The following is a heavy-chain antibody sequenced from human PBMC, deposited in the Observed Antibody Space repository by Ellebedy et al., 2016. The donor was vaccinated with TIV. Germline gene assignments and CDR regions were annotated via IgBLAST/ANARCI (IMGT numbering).Heavy chain of an antibody. Sequence: SETLSLXXTVSGGSISSYYWSWIRQPPGKGLEWIGYIYYSGSTNYNPSLKSRVTITVDKSKNQFSLKLSSVTAADTAVYYCARVSVAAAVNYYYYGMDVWGQGTTVTVSS. D-gene: IGHD6-13*01. V-gene: IGHV4-59*12. J-gene: IGHJ6*02. CDR3: ARVSVAAAVNYYYYGMDV. CDR1: GGSISSYY. CDR2: IYYSGST.